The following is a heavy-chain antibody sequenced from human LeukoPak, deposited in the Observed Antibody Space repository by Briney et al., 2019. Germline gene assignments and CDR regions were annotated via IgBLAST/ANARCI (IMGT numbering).Heavy chain of an antibody. Sequence: ASVKVSCKASGYTFTAYYMHWVRQAPGQGLEWMGWINPNSGGTNYAQKFQGRVTMTRDTSISTAYMELSRLRSDDTAVYYCAREGTTTMSGWFDPWGQGTLVTVSS. CDR3: AREGTTTMSGWFDP. D-gene: IGHD2/OR15-2a*01. V-gene: IGHV1-2*02. J-gene: IGHJ5*02. CDR2: INPNSGGT. CDR1: GYTFTAYY.